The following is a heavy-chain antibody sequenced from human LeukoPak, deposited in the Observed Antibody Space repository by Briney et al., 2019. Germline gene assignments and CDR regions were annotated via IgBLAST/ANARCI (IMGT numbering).Heavy chain of an antibody. D-gene: IGHD3-10*01. Sequence: SETLSLTCTVSGGSISSYYWSWIRQPAGKGLVWIGRINTSGSSNYNPSLRSRVAMSVDTSKNQFSLNLSSVTAADTAVYYCAGEGGAPRWLAPWGQGTLVTVSS. CDR3: AGEGGAPRWLAP. CDR2: INTSGSS. CDR1: GGSISSYY. J-gene: IGHJ5*02. V-gene: IGHV4-4*07.